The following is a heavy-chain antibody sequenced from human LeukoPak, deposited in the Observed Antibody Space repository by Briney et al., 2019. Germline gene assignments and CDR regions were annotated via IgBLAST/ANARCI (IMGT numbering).Heavy chain of an antibody. CDR3: ARDRESDDSSGYDAFDI. CDR2: ISYDGSNK. D-gene: IGHD3-22*01. CDR1: GFTFSSYA. J-gene: IGHJ3*02. Sequence: GGSLRPSCAASGFTFSSYAMHWVRQAPGKGLEWVAVISYDGSNKYYADSVKGRFTISRDNSKNTLYLQMNSLRAEDTAVYCCARDRESDDSSGYDAFDIWGQGTMVTVSS. V-gene: IGHV3-30-3*01.